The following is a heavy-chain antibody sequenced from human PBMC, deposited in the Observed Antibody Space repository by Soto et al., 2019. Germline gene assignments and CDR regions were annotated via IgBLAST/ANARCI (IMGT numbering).Heavy chain of an antibody. CDR2: IWYDGSNK. CDR1: VFTVSSYG. V-gene: IGHV3-33*01. J-gene: IGHJ6*02. D-gene: IGHD3-22*01. Sequence: GGSLRLSCAASVFTVSSYGMHWVRQAPGKGLAWVAVIWYDGSNKYYADSVKGRFTISRDNSKNTLYLQMNSLRAEDTAVYYCTRALGGYPYYYGLDVWGQGTTVTVSS. CDR3: TRALGGYPYYYGLDV.